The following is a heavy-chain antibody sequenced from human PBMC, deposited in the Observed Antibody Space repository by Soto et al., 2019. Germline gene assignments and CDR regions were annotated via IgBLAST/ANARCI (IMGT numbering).Heavy chain of an antibody. CDR3: ARGRYFDWSPYYHYMDV. Sequence: ASVKVSCKASGYTFTSYGISWVRQAPGQGLEWMGWISAYNGNTNYAQKLQGRVTMTTDTSTSTAYMELRSLRSDDTAVYYCARGRYFDWSPYYHYMDVWGKGTTVTSP. J-gene: IGHJ6*03. CDR1: GYTFTSYG. D-gene: IGHD3-9*01. CDR2: ISAYNGNT. V-gene: IGHV1-18*01.